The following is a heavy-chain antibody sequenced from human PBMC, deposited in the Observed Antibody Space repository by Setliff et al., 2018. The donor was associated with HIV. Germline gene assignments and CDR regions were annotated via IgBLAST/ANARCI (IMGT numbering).Heavy chain of an antibody. Sequence: PGESLKISCKGSGYSFTSYWIGWVRQMPGKGLEWMGIIYPGDSDTKYSPSFQGQVTISADKSISTAYLQWTSLKASDTAMYYCARQGQLVPPPFDYWGQGTLVTVSS. CDR2: IYPGDSDT. CDR1: GYSFTSYW. V-gene: IGHV5-51*01. CDR3: ARQGQLVPPPFDY. D-gene: IGHD6-6*01. J-gene: IGHJ4*02.